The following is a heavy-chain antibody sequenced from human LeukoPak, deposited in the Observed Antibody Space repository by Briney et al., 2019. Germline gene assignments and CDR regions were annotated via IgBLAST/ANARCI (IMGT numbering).Heavy chain of an antibody. CDR1: GFTFSSYG. D-gene: IGHD1-14*01. CDR3: AKDGQGLTYYFDY. CDR2: ISYDGSNK. J-gene: IGHJ4*02. V-gene: IGHV3-30*18. Sequence: QAGGSLSLSCAASGFTFSSYGMHWVRQAPGKGLEWVAVISYDGSNKYYADSVKGRFTISRDNSKNTLYLKMNSMRAEDTAVYYCAKDGQGLTYYFDYWGQGTLVTVSS.